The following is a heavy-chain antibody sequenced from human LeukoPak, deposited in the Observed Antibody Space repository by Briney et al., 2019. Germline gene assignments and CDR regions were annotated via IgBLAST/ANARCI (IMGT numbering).Heavy chain of an antibody. CDR2: VYRSGDT. J-gene: IGHJ6*02. CDR3: ARDVKSSGYNYYGMDV. Sequence: SETLSLTCSVSGGSISTYYWSWIRQPAGKGLEWIGRVYRSGDTNYNPSLKSRVTISVDTSKNQFSLKVSSVTAADTAVYYCARDVKSSGYNYYGMDVWGQGTTVTVSS. V-gene: IGHV4-4*07. D-gene: IGHD6-19*01. CDR1: GGSISTYY.